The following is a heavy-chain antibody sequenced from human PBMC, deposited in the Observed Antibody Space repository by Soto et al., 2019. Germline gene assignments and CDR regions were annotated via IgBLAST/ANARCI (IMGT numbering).Heavy chain of an antibody. D-gene: IGHD6-13*01. V-gene: IGHV3-33*01. CDR3: ARAEAGTDLDY. Sequence: QVQLVESGGGVVQPGRSLRLSCAASGFTFSSYGMHWVRQAPGKGLEWVAVIWCDGSNKYYADSVKGRFTISRDNSKNTLDLQMNSLRAEDTAVYYCARAEAGTDLDYWGQGTLVTVSS. CDR2: IWCDGSNK. J-gene: IGHJ4*02. CDR1: GFTFSSYG.